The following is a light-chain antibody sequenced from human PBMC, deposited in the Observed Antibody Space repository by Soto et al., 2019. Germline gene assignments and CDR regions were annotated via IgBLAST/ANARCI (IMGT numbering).Light chain of an antibody. V-gene: IGKV1-33*01. CDR1: QDSSNY. J-gene: IGKJ4*02. CDR3: QQYDNLPLT. CDR2: DAS. Sequence: DLQMTQSPSSLSASVGDRVTITCQASQDSSNYLNWYQQKPGRAPQLLIYDASNLATGVPSRFSGSGSGTYCTFTISSLQPEDIATYYCQQYDNLPLTFGGGTKVEIK.